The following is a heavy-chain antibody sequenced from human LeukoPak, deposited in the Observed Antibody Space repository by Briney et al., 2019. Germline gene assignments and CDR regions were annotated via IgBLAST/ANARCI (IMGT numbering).Heavy chain of an antibody. D-gene: IGHD5-18*01. J-gene: IGHJ4*02. CDR3: ARDTGYRATFDY. CDR2: ISSSSSTI. V-gene: IGHV3-48*02. Sequence: GGSLRLSCAASGFTFTSYSMTWVRQTPGKGLEWASYISSSSSTIYYADSVKGRFTISRDNAKNSLYLQMNSLRDEDTAVYYCARDTGYRATFDYWGQGTLVTVSS. CDR1: GFTFTSYS.